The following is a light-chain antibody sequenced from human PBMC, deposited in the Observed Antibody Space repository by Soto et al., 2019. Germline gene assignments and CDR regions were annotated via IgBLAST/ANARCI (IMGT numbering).Light chain of an antibody. V-gene: IGKV3-11*01. CDR1: QSVSTY. J-gene: IGKJ1*01. Sequence: MGLTQSPATLSLSPGERATLYCRASQSVSTYLAWFQQKPGQAPRLLIYDASNRATGIPARFSGSGSGTDFTLTISNLEPEDFAVYYCQQRAFWPPRTFGQGTKVDIK. CDR2: DAS. CDR3: QQRAFWPPRT.